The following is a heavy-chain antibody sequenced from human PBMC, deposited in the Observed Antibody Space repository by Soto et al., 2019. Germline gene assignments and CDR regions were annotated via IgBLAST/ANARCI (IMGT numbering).Heavy chain of an antibody. Sequence: GGSLRLSCAASGFTFSSYAMHWVRQAPGKGLEWVAVISYDGSNKYYADSVKGRFTISRDNSKNTLYLQMNSLRAEDTAVYYCARAYPPITHPIYDFWSGSFFDYWGQGTLVTVSS. CDR3: ARAYPPITHPIYDFWSGSFFDY. V-gene: IGHV3-30-3*01. J-gene: IGHJ4*02. D-gene: IGHD3-3*01. CDR1: GFTFSSYA. CDR2: ISYDGSNK.